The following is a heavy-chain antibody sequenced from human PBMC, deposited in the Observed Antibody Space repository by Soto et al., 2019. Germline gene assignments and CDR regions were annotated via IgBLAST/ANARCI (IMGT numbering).Heavy chain of an antibody. CDR2: IWYDGSNK. CDR3: ARDRTIFGVVPGGMDV. D-gene: IGHD3-3*01. J-gene: IGHJ6*02. V-gene: IGHV3-33*01. Sequence: GGSLRLSCAASGFTFSSYGMHWVRQAPGKGLEWVAVIWYDGSNKYYADSVKGRFTISRDNSKNTLYLQMNSLRAEDTAVYYCARDRTIFGVVPGGMDVWGQGTTVTVSS. CDR1: GFTFSSYG.